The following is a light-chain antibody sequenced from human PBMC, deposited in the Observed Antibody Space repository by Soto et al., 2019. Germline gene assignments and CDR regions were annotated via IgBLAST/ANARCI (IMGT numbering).Light chain of an antibody. CDR2: EVN. J-gene: IGLJ1*01. CDR1: SSDVGSYTY. Sequence: QSALTQPASVSGSPRQSITISCTGASSDVGSYTYVSWYQQHPGKAPKLMIYEVNNRPSGVSNRFSGSKSGNTASLTISGLQAEDEADYYCAAWDDSLNGYVFGTGTKLTVL. V-gene: IGLV2-14*01. CDR3: AAWDDSLNGYV.